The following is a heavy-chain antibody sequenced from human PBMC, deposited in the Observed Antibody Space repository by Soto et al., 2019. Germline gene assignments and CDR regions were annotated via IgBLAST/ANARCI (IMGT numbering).Heavy chain of an antibody. Sequence: GSLRLSCAASGFSVTSNYMTWVRQAPGKGLECVSVIYAGGNTYYPDSVKGRFTISSDNSKSTLFLQMNNLRAEDTAVYYCARVTTFYDILTSSYALNYFDYWGQGTRVTVSS. CDR1: GFSVTSNY. J-gene: IGHJ4*02. D-gene: IGHD3-9*01. CDR3: ARVTTFYDILTSSYALNYFDY. CDR2: IYAGGNT. V-gene: IGHV3-53*01.